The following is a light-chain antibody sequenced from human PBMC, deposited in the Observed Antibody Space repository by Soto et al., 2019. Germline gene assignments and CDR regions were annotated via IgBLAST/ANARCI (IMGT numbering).Light chain of an antibody. V-gene: IGKV1-17*01. J-gene: IGKJ1*01. CDR1: QDIRNN. CDR2: GTS. Sequence: DIPMTQSPSSLFASIGDRVSITCRASQDIRNNLGWYQQKPGKAPKRLIYGTSNLQTGVPSRFSGSGSGTEFTLTISSLQPEDFATYYCLHHETYPRTFGQGTKVEVK. CDR3: LHHETYPRT.